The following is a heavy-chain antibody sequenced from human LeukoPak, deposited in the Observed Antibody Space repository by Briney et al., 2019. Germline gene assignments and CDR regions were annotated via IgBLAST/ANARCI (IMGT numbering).Heavy chain of an antibody. V-gene: IGHV1-2*02. D-gene: IGHD6-13*01. Sequence: ASVKVSCKASGYSFTGYYMHWVRQAPGQGLEWMGWINPNSGGTNYAQKFQGRVTMTRDTSISTAYMELSRLRSDDTAVYYCASISGAGTGSFDYWGQGTLVTVSS. CDR2: INPNSGGT. J-gene: IGHJ4*02. CDR1: GYSFTGYY. CDR3: ASISGAGTGSFDY.